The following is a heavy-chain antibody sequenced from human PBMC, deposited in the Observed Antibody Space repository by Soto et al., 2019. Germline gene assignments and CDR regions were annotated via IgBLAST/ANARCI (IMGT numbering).Heavy chain of an antibody. CDR1: GFTFSSYA. J-gene: IGHJ4*02. CDR3: AKDWAMIVVVTPLDY. D-gene: IGHD3-22*01. CDR2: ISGSGGST. V-gene: IGHV3-23*01. Sequence: GGSLRLSCAASGFTFSSYAMSWVRQAPGKGLEWVSAISGSGGSTYYADSVKGRFTISRDNSKNTLYLQMNSLRAEDTAVYYCAKDWAMIVVVTPLDYWGQGTLVTVSS.